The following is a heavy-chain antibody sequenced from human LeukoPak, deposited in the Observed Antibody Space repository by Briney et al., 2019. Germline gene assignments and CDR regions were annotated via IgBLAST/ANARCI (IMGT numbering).Heavy chain of an antibody. Sequence: PGGSLRLSCAASGFTFSDSYMTWVRQAPGKGVEWVAYISGSGHDINYSESAKGRFTISRDSAKDSLFLQMNSLRAEDTAVYYCARALHDSSGYYFDYWGQGTLVTVSS. CDR1: GFTFSDSY. J-gene: IGHJ4*02. V-gene: IGHV3-11*06. CDR3: ARALHDSSGYYFDY. CDR2: ISGSGHDI. D-gene: IGHD3-22*01.